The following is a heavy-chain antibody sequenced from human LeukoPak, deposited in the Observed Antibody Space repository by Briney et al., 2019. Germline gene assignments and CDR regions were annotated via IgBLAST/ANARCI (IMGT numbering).Heavy chain of an antibody. CDR3: ARGGGYYYMDV. CDR1: GGSFSGYY. Sequence: SETLSLTCAVYGGSFSGYYWSWIRQPPGKGLEWIGEINHRGSTNYNPSLKSRVTISVDTSKNQFSLKLSSVTAADTAVYYRARGGGYYYMDVWGKGTTVTVSS. V-gene: IGHV4-34*01. CDR2: INHRGST. J-gene: IGHJ6*03.